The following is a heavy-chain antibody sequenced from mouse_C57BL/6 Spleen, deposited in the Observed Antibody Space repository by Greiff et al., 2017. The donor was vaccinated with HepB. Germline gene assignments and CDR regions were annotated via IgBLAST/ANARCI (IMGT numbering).Heavy chain of an antibody. Sequence: VQLQQPGAELVRPGSSVKLSCKASGYTFTSYWMHWVKQRPIQGLEWIGNIDPSDSETHYNQKFKDKATLTVDKSSRTAYMQLSSLTSEDSAVYYCARRYYGSSLWYFDVWGTGTTVTVSA. V-gene: IGHV1-52*01. D-gene: IGHD1-1*01. CDR2: IDPSDSET. J-gene: IGHJ1*03. CDR3: ARRYYGSSLWYFDV. CDR1: GYTFTSYW.